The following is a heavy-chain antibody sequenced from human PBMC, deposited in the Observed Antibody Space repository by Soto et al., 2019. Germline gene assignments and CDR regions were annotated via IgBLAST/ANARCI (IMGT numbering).Heavy chain of an antibody. D-gene: IGHD2-15*01. J-gene: IGHJ4*02. CDR3: ARASTSYRSGGSCYGSPGYFDY. CDR1: GGSISSYY. CDR2: IYYSGST. Sequence: PSETLSLTCTVSGGSISSYYCSWIRQPPGKGLEWIGYIYYSGSTNYNPSLKSRVTISVDTSKNQFSLKLSSVTAADTAVYYCARASTSYRSGGSCYGSPGYFDYWGQGTLVTVSS. V-gene: IGHV4-59*01.